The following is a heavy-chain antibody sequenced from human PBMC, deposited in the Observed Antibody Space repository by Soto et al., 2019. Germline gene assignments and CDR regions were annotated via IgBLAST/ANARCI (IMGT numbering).Heavy chain of an antibody. V-gene: IGHV3-30-3*01. CDR3: ARGQGPAHLETLFDF. Sequence: PGGSLRLSCAASGFTFSSYAMNWVGQAPGKGLEWVAVILHDGSNKYYADSVKGRFTISRDNSKNALYLQMNSLRTDDTAVYYCARGQGPAHLETLFDFWGQGTLVTVSS. CDR2: ILHDGSNK. CDR1: GFTFSSYA. D-gene: IGHD2-2*01. J-gene: IGHJ4*02.